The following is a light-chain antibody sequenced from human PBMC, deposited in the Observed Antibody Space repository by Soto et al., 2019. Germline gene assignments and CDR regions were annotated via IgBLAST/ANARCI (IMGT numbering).Light chain of an antibody. J-gene: IGKJ1*01. CDR1: QSVSSS. CDR3: QQYDNWPPWT. V-gene: IGKV3-15*01. Sequence: EIVLTQSPGTLSLSPGERATLSCRASQSVSSSLAWYQQKPGQAPRLLIYDASTRATGIPARFSGSGSGTEFTLTISSLQSEDFAVYYCQQYDNWPPWTFGQGTKVDIK. CDR2: DAS.